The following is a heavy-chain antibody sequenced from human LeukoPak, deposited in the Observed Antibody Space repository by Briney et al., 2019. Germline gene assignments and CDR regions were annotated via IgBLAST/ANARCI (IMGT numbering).Heavy chain of an antibody. V-gene: IGHV4-4*07. D-gene: IGHD2/OR15-2a*01. Sequence: PSETLSLTCTVSGASINKDYWAWTRQPAGKGLEWIGRIHPSGITHQNPSLRGRVTMSIDASKNQFSLNLSSVTAADTAVYYCVRDEYRDVWGKGTTVTVSS. CDR2: IHPSGIT. CDR3: VRDEYRDV. CDR1: GASINKDY. J-gene: IGHJ6*04.